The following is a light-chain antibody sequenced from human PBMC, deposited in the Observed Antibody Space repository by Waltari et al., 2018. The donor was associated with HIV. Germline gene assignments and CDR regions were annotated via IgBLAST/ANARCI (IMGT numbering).Light chain of an antibody. V-gene: IGLV3-21*02. J-gene: IGLJ1*01. CDR1: KSGSKS. CDR2: DDR. Sequence: SYDLTQPPSVSVAAGQTARMTCGGNKSGSKSDHWYQLKPGQAPVLVVYDDRDRPSGIPERFSGSHSGDTATLTVGWSEAVDEADYYCQVWDSNSAFFGSGTKVTVL. CDR3: QVWDSNSAF.